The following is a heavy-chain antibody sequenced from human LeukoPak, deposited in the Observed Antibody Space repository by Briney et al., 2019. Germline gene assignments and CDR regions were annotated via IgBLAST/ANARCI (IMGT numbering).Heavy chain of an antibody. Sequence: GGSLRLSCAASGFTFSSYAMSWVRQAPGKGLEWVSAINENGDSTYFADSVKGRFTISRDNSKNTVYLQMNSLGGEDTAVYHCAQQLGFCSRGTCYFTYWGQGTLVTVSS. D-gene: IGHD2-15*01. CDR1: GFTFSSYA. V-gene: IGHV3-23*01. J-gene: IGHJ4*02. CDR2: INENGDST. CDR3: AQQLGFCSRGTCYFTY.